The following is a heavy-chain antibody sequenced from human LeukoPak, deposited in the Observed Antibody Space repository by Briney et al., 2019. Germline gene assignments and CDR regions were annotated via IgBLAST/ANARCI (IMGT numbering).Heavy chain of an antibody. CDR3: ANSPSNYYDSSGYSRSAFDI. Sequence: TGGSLRLSCAASGFTFSSNAMSWVRQAPGKGLEWVSAISGSGGTTYYADSVKGRFTISRDNSKNTLYLQMNSLRAEDTAVYYCANSPSNYYDSSGYSRSAFDIWGQGTMVTVSS. CDR2: ISGSGGTT. D-gene: IGHD3-22*01. V-gene: IGHV3-23*01. CDR1: GFTFSSNA. J-gene: IGHJ3*02.